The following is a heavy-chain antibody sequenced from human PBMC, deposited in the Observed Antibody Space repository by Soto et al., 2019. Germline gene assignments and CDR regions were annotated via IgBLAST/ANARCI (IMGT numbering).Heavy chain of an antibody. CDR3: ASPRPGYTSAFDI. CDR2: ISSSSGNI. D-gene: IGHD5-18*01. CDR1: GFTFSAYS. Sequence: EVQLVESGGGLVKAGGSLRLSCAASGFTFSAYSMNWVRQAPGKGLEWVASISSSSGNIYYADSVKGRFTISRDNAKNALYLQMNILRGEDTAVYYCASPRPGYTSAFDIWGQGTMVTVSS. J-gene: IGHJ3*02. V-gene: IGHV3-21*01.